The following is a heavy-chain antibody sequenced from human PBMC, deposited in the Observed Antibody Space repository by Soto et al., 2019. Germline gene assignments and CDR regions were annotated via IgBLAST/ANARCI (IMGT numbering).Heavy chain of an antibody. J-gene: IGHJ3*01. D-gene: IGHD5-18*01. CDR2: VYFSGTT. V-gene: IGHV4-59*01. Sequence: SETLSLTYTVSGGSIYSYDWSCIRQPPGKGLEWIGYVYFSGTTNYNPSLKSRVTISVDMSKNQFSLKLSSVTAADTAVYYCAKGNNYGYSIFDLWGQGTMVPVSS. CDR3: AKGNNYGYSIFDL. CDR1: GGSIYSYD.